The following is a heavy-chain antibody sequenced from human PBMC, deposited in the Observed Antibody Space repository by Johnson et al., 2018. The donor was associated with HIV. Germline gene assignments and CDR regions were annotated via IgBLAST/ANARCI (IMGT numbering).Heavy chain of an antibody. CDR2: ISGGGGST. CDR3: AKGSGYYAAFDM. CDR1: GFTFSSYA. D-gene: IGHD3-22*01. V-gene: IGHV3-23*04. Sequence: QLVESGGGVVQPGRSLRLSCAASGFTFSSYAMSWVRQAPGKGLEWVSGISGGGGSTYYADSVKGRFTISRDNSKNTLYLQMNSLRAEDTAVYYCAKGSGYYAAFDMWGQGTMVTVSS. J-gene: IGHJ3*02.